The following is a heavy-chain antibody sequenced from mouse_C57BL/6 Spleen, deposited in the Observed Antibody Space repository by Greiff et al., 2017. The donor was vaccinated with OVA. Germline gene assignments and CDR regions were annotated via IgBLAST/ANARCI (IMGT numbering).Heavy chain of an antibody. CDR2: ISDGGSYT. Sequence: EVKVVESGGGLVKPGGSLKLSCAASGFTFSSYAMSWVRQTPEKRLEWVATISDGGSYTYYPDTVKGRFTISRDNAKNTLYLQMSHLKSEDTAMYYCARSTMVKGWYFDVWGTGTTVTVSS. V-gene: IGHV5-4*03. CDR1: GFTFSSYA. J-gene: IGHJ1*03. D-gene: IGHD2-1*01. CDR3: ARSTMVKGWYFDV.